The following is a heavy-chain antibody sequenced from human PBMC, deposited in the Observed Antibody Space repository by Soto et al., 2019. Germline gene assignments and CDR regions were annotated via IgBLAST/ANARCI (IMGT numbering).Heavy chain of an antibody. Sequence: QVQLVESGGGVVQPGGSLRLSCAASGFTFSTYGMHWVRQAPGKGLEWVAVISSDGSNKYYADSVKGRFTISRDNSKNTLHLQMNSLRTEDTAVYYCAKEDHSGEYSPTPEYWGQGTLVTVSS. J-gene: IGHJ4*02. CDR1: GFTFSTYG. D-gene: IGHD1-26*01. CDR2: ISSDGSNK. CDR3: AKEDHSGEYSPTPEY. V-gene: IGHV3-30*18.